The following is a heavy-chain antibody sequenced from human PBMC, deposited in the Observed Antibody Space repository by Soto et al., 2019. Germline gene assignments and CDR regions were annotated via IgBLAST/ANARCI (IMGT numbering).Heavy chain of an antibody. CDR2: ISGSGGST. J-gene: IGHJ5*02. Sequence: GGSLRLSCAASGFTFSSYAMSWVRQAPGKGLEWVSAISGSGGSTYYADSVKGRFTISRDNSKNTLYLQMNSLRAEDTAVYYCAKIPMGRWLLLRRVNWFDPWGQGTLVTVSS. CDR1: GFTFSSYA. V-gene: IGHV3-23*01. CDR3: AKIPMGRWLLLRRVNWFDP. D-gene: IGHD3-22*01.